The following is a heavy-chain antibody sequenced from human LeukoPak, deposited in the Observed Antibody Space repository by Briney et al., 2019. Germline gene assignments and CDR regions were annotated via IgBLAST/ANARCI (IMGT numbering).Heavy chain of an antibody. Sequence: PSETLSLTCAVYGGSFSGYYWSWIRQPPGKGLEWIGEINHSGSTNYNPSLKSRVTISVDTSKNQFSLKLSSVTAADAAVYYCAREEERAAYFDYWGQGTLVTASS. J-gene: IGHJ4*02. D-gene: IGHD2-15*01. CDR1: GGSFSGYY. CDR2: INHSGST. V-gene: IGHV4-34*01. CDR3: AREEERAAYFDY.